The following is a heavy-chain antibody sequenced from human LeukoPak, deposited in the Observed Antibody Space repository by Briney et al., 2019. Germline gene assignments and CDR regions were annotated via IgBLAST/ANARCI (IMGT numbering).Heavy chain of an antibody. J-gene: IGHJ4*02. CDR3: ARRAGGNNYYFDY. CDR1: GYTFTAYY. D-gene: IGHD1/OR15-1a*01. Sequence: ASVKVSCKASGYTFTAYYMHWVRQAPGQGLEWMGWINPNSGGTNYAQKFQGRVTMIRDTSISTAYMELSRLRSDDTAAYYCARRAGGNNYYFDYWGQGTLATVSS. CDR2: INPNSGGT. V-gene: IGHV1-2*02.